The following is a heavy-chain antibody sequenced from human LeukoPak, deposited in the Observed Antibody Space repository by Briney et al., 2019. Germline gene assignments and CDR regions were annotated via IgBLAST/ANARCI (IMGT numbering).Heavy chain of an antibody. CDR1: GYTFTSNY. J-gene: IGHJ4*02. D-gene: IGHD6-13*01. V-gene: IGHV1-46*01. Sequence: ASVNVSCKAFGYTFTSNYMHWVRQDPGQGPEWMGVISPSGGSTTYAQTFQGRVTLTRDMSTSTDYLELSSLRSEDTAVYYCARDTYSSSWDYWGQGTLVTVSS. CDR3: ARDTYSSSWDY. CDR2: ISPSGGST.